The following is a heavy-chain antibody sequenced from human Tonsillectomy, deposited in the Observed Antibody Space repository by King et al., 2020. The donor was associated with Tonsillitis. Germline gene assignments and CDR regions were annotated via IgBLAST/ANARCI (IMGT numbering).Heavy chain of an antibody. Sequence: VQLVQSGAEVKMPGESLKISCKGSGYNFATYFIGWVRQMPGKGLEWMGIIYAGDSSVRYSPAFQGQVTITADKSSSSAFLQWGSLKASDTAIYYCARRATYYNFWSGSYYMDVWGKGTTVTVSS. J-gene: IGHJ6*03. D-gene: IGHD3-3*01. CDR1: GYNFATYF. V-gene: IGHV5-51*03. CDR3: ARRATYYNFWSGSYYMDV. CDR2: IYAGDSSV.